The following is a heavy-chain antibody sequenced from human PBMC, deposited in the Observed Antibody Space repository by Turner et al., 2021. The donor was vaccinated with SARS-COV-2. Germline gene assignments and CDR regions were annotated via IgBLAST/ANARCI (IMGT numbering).Heavy chain of an antibody. Sequence: QLQLQESGPGLVKPSETLSLTCTVSGGSISSSSYYWGWIRQPPGKGLVWIGSIYYSGSTYYNPSLKSRVTISVDTSKNQFSLKLSSVTAADTAVYYCAGEVVVLTTTHYGMDVWGQGTTVTVSS. D-gene: IGHD1-26*01. J-gene: IGHJ6*02. CDR3: AGEVVVLTTTHYGMDV. CDR2: IYYSGST. CDR1: GGSISSSSYY. V-gene: IGHV4-39*01.